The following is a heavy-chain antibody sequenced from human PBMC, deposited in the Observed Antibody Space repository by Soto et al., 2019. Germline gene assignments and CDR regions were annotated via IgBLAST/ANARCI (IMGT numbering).Heavy chain of an antibody. CDR1: GFTFTSSA. J-gene: IGHJ5*02. D-gene: IGHD6-19*01. CDR2: IVVGSGNT. CDR3: AASIAVTGYNWFDP. V-gene: IGHV1-58*01. Sequence: EASVKVSCKASGFTFTSSAVQWVRQARGQRLEWIGWIVVGSGNTNYAQKFQERVTITRDMSTSTAYMELSSLRSEDTAVYYCAASIAVTGYNWFDPWGQGTLVTVSS.